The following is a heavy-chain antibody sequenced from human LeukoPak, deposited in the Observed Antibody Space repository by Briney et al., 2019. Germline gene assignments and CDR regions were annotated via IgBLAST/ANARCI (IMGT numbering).Heavy chain of an antibody. CDR2: IWYDGSNK. V-gene: IGHV3-33*01. Sequence: GRSLRLSCAASGFTFSSYGMHWVRQAPGKGLEWVAVIWYDGSNKYYADSEKGRFTISRDNSKNTLYLQMNSLRAEDTAVYYCARGWEYFDYWGQGTLVTVSS. D-gene: IGHD1-26*01. CDR1: GFTFSSYG. J-gene: IGHJ4*02. CDR3: ARGWEYFDY.